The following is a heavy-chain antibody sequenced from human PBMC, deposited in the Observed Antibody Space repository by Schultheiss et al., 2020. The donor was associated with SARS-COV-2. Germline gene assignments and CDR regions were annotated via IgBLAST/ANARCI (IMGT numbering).Heavy chain of an antibody. CDR1: GFTFSNAW. Sequence: GGSLRLSCAASGFTFSNAWMSWVRQAPGKGLEWVGRIKSKTDGGTTDYAAPVKARFTISRDDSKNTLYLQMNSLKTEDTAVYYCTTAQARYFDWLLSGFDYWGQGTLVTVSS. V-gene: IGHV3-15*01. J-gene: IGHJ4*02. CDR2: IKSKTDGGTT. CDR3: TTAQARYFDWLLSGFDY. D-gene: IGHD3-9*01.